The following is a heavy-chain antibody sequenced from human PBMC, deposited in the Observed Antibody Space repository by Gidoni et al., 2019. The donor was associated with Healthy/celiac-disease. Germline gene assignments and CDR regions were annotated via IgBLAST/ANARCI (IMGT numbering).Heavy chain of an antibody. J-gene: IGHJ5*02. D-gene: IGHD2-15*01. Sequence: QVQLQESGPGLVKPSETLSLTCTSSGGSISSYSWRWIRQPPGKGLEWIGYIYYSGSTNYNPSLKSRVTISVDTSKNQFSLKLSSVTAADTAVYYCARVRGYCSGGSCLNWFDPWGQGTLVTVSS. CDR3: ARVRGYCSGGSCLNWFDP. CDR1: GGSISSYS. V-gene: IGHV4-59*01. CDR2: IYYSGST.